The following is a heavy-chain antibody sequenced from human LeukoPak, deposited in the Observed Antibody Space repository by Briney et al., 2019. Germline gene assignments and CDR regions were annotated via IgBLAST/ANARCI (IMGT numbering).Heavy chain of an antibody. J-gene: IGHJ6*02. CDR2: ISGSGNSA. V-gene: IGHV3-23*01. Sequence: GGSLRLSCTASGFTFSIYSMSWVRQAQGKGLEWVSAISGSGNSAYYADSVKGRFTISRDSSKNTLYLQMNSLRAEDTAVYYCLKHTSQTYYYGMDVWGQGTTVTVSS. CDR3: LKHTSQTYYYGMDV. CDR1: GFTFSIYS.